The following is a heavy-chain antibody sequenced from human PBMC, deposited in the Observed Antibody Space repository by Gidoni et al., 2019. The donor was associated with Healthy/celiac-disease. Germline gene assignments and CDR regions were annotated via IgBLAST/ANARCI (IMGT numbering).Heavy chain of an antibody. J-gene: IGHJ6*03. V-gene: IGHV1-69*01. D-gene: IGHD6-13*01. CDR2: IIPIFGTA. CDR3: ARDRYSSSVFSYYYYMDV. CDR1: GGPFSRYP. Sequence: QVQLVQSGAAVKKPGSSVKVSCKASGGPFSRYPISWVRQAPGQGLEWMGGIIPIFGTANYAQKFQGRVTITADESTSTAYMELSSLRSEDTAVYYCARDRYSSSVFSYYYYMDVWGKGTTVTVSS.